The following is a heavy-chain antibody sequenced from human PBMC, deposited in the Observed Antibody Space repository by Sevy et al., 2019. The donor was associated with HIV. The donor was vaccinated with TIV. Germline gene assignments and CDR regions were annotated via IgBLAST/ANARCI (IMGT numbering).Heavy chain of an antibody. V-gene: IGHV4-39*01. J-gene: IGHJ6*02. D-gene: IGHD1-1*01. CDR1: GGSVSSSSYY. Sequence: SETLSLTCTVSGGSVSSSSYYWGWIRQSPGKGLEGIGSIYYTGSTNHNPSLKSRVTISVDRSKNQFSLKLSSVTAADTAIYYCARPESTTVTYGMDVWGQGTTVTVSS. CDR2: IYYTGST. CDR3: ARPESTTVTYGMDV.